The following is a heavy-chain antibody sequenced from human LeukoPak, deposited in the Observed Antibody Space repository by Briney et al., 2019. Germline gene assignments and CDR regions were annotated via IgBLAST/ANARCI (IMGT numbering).Heavy chain of an antibody. CDR2: IYHSGST. CDR3: ARELTGVSRHFDL. V-gene: IGHV4-30-2*01. J-gene: IGHJ2*01. CDR1: GGSISSGGYS. D-gene: IGHD7-27*01. Sequence: SQTLSLTCAVSGGSISSGGYSWSWIRQPPGKGLEWTGYIYHSGSTYYNPSLKSRVTISVDRSKNQFSLKLSSVTAPDTAVYYCARELTGVSRHFDLWGRGTLVTVSS.